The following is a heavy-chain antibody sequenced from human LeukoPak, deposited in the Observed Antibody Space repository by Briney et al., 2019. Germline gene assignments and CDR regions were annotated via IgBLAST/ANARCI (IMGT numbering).Heavy chain of an antibody. CDR3: AKDPGYSSGWPTTFDY. Sequence: QSGGSLRLSCAASGFTFSSYAMSWVRQAPGKGLEWVSAISCSGGSTYYADSVRGRFTISRDNSENTLYLQMNSLRAEDTAVYYCAKDPGYSSGWPTTFDYWGQGTLVTVSS. CDR1: GFTFSSYA. J-gene: IGHJ4*02. V-gene: IGHV3-23*01. D-gene: IGHD6-19*01. CDR2: ISCSGGST.